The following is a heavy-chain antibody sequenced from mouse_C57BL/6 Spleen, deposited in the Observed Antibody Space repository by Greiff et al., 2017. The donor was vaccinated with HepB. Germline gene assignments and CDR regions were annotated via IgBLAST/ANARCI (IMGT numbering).Heavy chain of an antibody. V-gene: IGHV6-6*01. D-gene: IGHD1-1*01. CDR3: TITVDAMDY. Sequence: EVQLVESGGGLVQPGGSMKLSCAASGFTFSDAWMDWVRQSPEKGLEWVAEIRNKANNHATYYAESVKGRFTISRDDSKSSVYLQMNSLRAEDTGIYYCTITVDAMDYWGQGTSVTVSS. J-gene: IGHJ4*01. CDR1: GFTFSDAW. CDR2: IRNKANNHAT.